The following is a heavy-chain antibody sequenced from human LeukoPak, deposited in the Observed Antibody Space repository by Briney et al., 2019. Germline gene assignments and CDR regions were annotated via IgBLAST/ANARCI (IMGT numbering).Heavy chain of an antibody. Sequence: PGGSLRLSCAASGFTFSDYYMTWIRQAPGKGLEWVPYISNSGGTIYYTDSVKGRFTISRDNAKNSLYLQMNSLRAEDTAVYYCARRYSNSFDYWGQGTLVTVSS. V-gene: IGHV3-11*01. J-gene: IGHJ4*02. CDR2: ISNSGGTI. CDR3: ARRYSNSFDY. D-gene: IGHD4-11*01. CDR1: GFTFSDYY.